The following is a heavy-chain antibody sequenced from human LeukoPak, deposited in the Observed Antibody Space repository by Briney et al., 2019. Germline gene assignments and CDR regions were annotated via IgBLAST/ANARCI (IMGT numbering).Heavy chain of an antibody. V-gene: IGHV1-2*02. Sequence: ASVKVSCKASGYSFTDYYIHWVRQAPGQGLEWMGWINPNSGGTNYAQKFQGRVTMTRDTSISTAYMELSRLRSDDTAVYYCARVGGGPFSAPDYWGQGTLVTVSS. CDR3: ARVGGGPFSAPDY. D-gene: IGHD3-16*01. CDR1: GYSFTDYY. J-gene: IGHJ4*02. CDR2: INPNSGGT.